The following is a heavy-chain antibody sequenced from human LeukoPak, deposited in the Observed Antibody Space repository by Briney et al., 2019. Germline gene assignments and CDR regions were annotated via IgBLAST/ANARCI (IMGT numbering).Heavy chain of an antibody. CDR1: GFTFSSYA. CDR3: AKGRRGGMVRGVILPAFDY. Sequence: PGRSLRLSCAASGFTFSSYAMSWVRQAPGKGLEWVSAISGSGGSTYYADSVKGRFTISRDNSKNTLYLQMNSLRAEDTAVYYCAKGRRGGMVRGVILPAFDYWGQGALVTVSS. D-gene: IGHD3-10*01. V-gene: IGHV3-23*01. CDR2: ISGSGGST. J-gene: IGHJ4*02.